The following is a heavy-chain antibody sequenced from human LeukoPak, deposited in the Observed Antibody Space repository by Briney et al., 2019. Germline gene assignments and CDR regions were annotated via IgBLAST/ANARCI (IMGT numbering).Heavy chain of an antibody. J-gene: IGHJ2*01. CDR3: ARGDRVAVAGWSRYFDL. V-gene: IGHV1-2*04. Sequence: ASVKVSCKASGYTFTGYYMHWVRQAPGQGLKWMGWINPNSGGTNYAQKFQGWVTMTRDTSISTAYMELSRLRSDDTAVYYCARGDRVAVAGWSRYFDLWGRGTLVTVSS. CDR2: INPNSGGT. CDR1: GYTFTGYY. D-gene: IGHD6-19*01.